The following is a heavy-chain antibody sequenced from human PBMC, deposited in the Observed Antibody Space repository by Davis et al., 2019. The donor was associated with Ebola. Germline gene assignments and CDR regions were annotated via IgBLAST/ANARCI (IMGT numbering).Heavy chain of an antibody. V-gene: IGHV3-30*03. CDR2: ISYDGSNK. CDR1: GFTFSSYG. Sequence: GSLRLSCAASGFTFSSYGMHWVRPAPGKGLEWVAVISYDGSNKYYADSVKGRFTISRDNSKNTLYLQMNRLRAEDTAVYYWARDRSPLAVAAHWYIDYWGQGTLVTVSS. D-gene: IGHD6-19*01. J-gene: IGHJ4*02. CDR3: ARDRSPLAVAAHWYIDY.